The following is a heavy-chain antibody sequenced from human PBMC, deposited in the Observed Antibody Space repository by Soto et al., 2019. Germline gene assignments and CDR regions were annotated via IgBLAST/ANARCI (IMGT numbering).Heavy chain of an antibody. CDR1: GYTFTSHD. J-gene: IGHJ3*02. CDR2: MNPNSGNT. CDR3: AMYYYDRSGYPGAFDI. V-gene: IGHV1-8*01. Sequence: ASVKVSCKASGYTFTSHDINWLRQATGHGLEWMGWMNPNSGNTGYAQKFQGRVTMTRDTSITTAYMELSSLRSEDTAVYYCAMYYYDRSGYPGAFDIWGLGTMVTVSS. D-gene: IGHD3-22*01.